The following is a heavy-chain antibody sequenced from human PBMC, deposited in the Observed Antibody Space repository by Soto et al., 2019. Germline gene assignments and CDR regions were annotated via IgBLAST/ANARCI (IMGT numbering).Heavy chain of an antibody. CDR2: ISYDGSNK. Sequence: GGSLRLSCAASGFTFSSYGMHWVRQAPGKGLEWVAVISYDGSNKYYADSVKGRFTISRDNSKNTLYLQMNSLRAEDTAVYYCAKDFDYGDYEYYFDYWGQGTLVTVSS. D-gene: IGHD4-17*01. CDR3: AKDFDYGDYEYYFDY. CDR1: GFTFSSYG. J-gene: IGHJ4*02. V-gene: IGHV3-30*18.